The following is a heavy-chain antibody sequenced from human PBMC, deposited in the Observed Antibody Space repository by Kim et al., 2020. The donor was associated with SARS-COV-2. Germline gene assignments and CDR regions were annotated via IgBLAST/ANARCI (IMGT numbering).Heavy chain of an antibody. J-gene: IGHJ4*02. V-gene: IGHV1-2*02. CDR2: ITPKSGVT. CDR3: ARKSPYNPIDH. CDR1: GYTFTDHF. Sequence: ASVKVSCRISGYTFTDHFLHWVRQAPGQGFEWMGWITPKSGVTQYSEKFQGRVTMTRDTSISTAYMELSSLRSDDTAVYYCARKSPYNPIDHWGQGTLVT. D-gene: IGHD1-20*01.